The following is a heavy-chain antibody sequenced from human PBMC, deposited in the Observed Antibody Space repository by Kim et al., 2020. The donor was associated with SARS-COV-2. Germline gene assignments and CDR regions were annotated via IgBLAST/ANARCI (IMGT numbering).Heavy chain of an antibody. V-gene: IGHV3-21*01. Sequence: YYADSVKGRFTTTRDNANNSLFLEMNSLRGEDTAVYFCATDGDSVYYWGQGTPVTVSS. CDR3: ATDGDSVYY. J-gene: IGHJ4*02. D-gene: IGHD4-17*01.